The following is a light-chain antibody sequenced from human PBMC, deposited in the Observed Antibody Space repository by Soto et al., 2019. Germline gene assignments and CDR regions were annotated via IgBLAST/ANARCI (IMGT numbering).Light chain of an antibody. CDR3: QQYGTYYR. CDR2: DSS. CDR1: QGITGW. V-gene: IGKV1-5*01. J-gene: IGKJ2*03. Sequence: DSQMTQSPSTLSASLVYRVTITCPASQGITGWLAWYQRASGKSPKLLICDSSSFESGVPSRFSSNGTCTEFTLTLSSLQPDAIATRCCQQYGTYYRYGQGTKV.